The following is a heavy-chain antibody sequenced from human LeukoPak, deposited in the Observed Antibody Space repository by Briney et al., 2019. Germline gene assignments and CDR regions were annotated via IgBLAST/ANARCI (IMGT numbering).Heavy chain of an antibody. D-gene: IGHD2-2*01. CDR3: AKGVSVVVPATRVPDY. J-gene: IGHJ4*02. CDR1: GFIFSSYG. V-gene: IGHV3-23*01. Sequence: GGSLRLSCAASGFIFSSYGMSWVRQAPGKGLEWDSTIGRDGGATYYADSVKGRFTVSRDNPQNTLYLQMNSLRVEDTAVYYCAKGVSVVVPATRVPDYWGQGALVTVSS. CDR2: IGRDGGAT.